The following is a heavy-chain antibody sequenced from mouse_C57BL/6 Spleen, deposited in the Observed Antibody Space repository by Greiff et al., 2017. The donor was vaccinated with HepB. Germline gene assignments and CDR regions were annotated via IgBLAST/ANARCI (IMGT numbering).Heavy chain of an antibody. CDR3: ARGEDGIAWFAY. D-gene: IGHD2-1*01. CDR2: ISSGGSYT. Sequence: VHLVESGGDLVKPGGSLKLSCAASGFTFSSYGMSLVRQTPDKRLEWVATISSGGSYTYYPDSVKGRFTISRDNAKNTLYLQMSSLKSEDTAMYYCARGEDGIAWFAYWGQGTLVTVSA. V-gene: IGHV5-6*01. CDR1: GFTFSSYG. J-gene: IGHJ3*01.